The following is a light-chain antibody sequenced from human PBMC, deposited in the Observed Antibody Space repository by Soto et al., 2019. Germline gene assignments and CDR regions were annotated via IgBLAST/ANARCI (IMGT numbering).Light chain of an antibody. CDR2: AAS. CDR1: QGISSY. V-gene: IGKV1-9*01. CDR3: QQGGA. Sequence: DIQLTQSPSFLSASVGDRVSITCRASQGISSYLAWYQQKPGKAPKLLIYAASTLQSGVPSRFSGSGSGTEFTLTMSSLQPEDFATYYCQQGGAFGPGTKVDI. J-gene: IGKJ3*01.